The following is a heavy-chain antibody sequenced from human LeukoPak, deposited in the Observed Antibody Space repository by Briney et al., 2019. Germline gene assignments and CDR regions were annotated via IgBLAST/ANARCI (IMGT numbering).Heavy chain of an antibody. CDR2: ISAYNGNT. CDR1: SYTFTNYV. J-gene: IGHJ4*02. CDR3: ERDGDGYTYMMDY. V-gene: IGHV1-18*01. D-gene: IGHD5-24*01. Sequence: ASGKLSCKASSYTFTNYVFTWVRQAPGQGLEWMGWISAYNGNTNYAQKLQGRVTMTTDTSTSTAYMELSRLRSDDTAVYYCERDGDGYTYMMDYWGQGTLVTVSS.